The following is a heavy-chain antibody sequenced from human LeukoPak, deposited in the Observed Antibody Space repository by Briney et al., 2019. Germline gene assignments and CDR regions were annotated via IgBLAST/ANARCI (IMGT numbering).Heavy chain of an antibody. CDR1: GGSISSYY. J-gene: IGHJ5*02. D-gene: IGHD6-19*01. Sequence: PSETLSLTCTVSGGSISSYYWSWIRQPPGKGLEWIGSIYYSGSTYYNPSLKSRVTISVDTSKNQFSLKLSSVTAADTAVYYCARRRIAVAGTGWFDPWGQGTLVTVSS. CDR2: IYYSGST. V-gene: IGHV4-59*05. CDR3: ARRRIAVAGTGWFDP.